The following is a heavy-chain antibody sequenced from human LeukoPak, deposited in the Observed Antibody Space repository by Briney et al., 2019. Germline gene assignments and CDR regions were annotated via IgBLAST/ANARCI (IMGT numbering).Heavy chain of an antibody. J-gene: IGHJ3*02. CDR1: GYTFTGYY. V-gene: IGHV1-2*02. CDR2: INPNSGGT. CDR3: ARVVDGYNYGAFDI. D-gene: IGHD5-24*01. Sequence: ASVEVSCKASGYTFTGYYIHWVRQAPGQGLEWMGWINPNSGGTNYARRFQGRVTMTRDASISTAYMELSSLRSDDTAVYYCARVVDGYNYGAFDIWGQGTVVTVSS.